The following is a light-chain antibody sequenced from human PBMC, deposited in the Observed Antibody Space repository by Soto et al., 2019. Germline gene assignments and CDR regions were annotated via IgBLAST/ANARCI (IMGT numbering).Light chain of an antibody. CDR2: AAS. CDR3: QQYNSYPIT. J-gene: IGKJ5*01. CDR1: QSITNY. Sequence: IQLTQSPSSLSDSVGARVTITCRASQSITNYLNWYQLKPGKAPELLIYAASSLQSGVPSRFSGTGSGTEFTLTISSLQPDDFATYFCQQYNSYPITFGQGTRLDIK. V-gene: IGKV1-16*01.